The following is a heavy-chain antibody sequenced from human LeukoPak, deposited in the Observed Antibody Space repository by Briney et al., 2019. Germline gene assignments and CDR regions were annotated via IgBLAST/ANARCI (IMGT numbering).Heavy chain of an antibody. D-gene: IGHD3-10*01. V-gene: IGHV4-59*01. CDR2: IFHSGFT. CDR3: ARVSSALLVRHYYYYMDV. Sequence: SETLSLTCNVSGGSIRRYYWSWIRQPPGKGLDWIGYIFHSGFTNYNPSLKSRVTISVDTSKNQFSLKLSSVTAADTAVYYCARVSSALLVRHYYYYMDVWGKGTTVTISS. CDR1: GGSIRRYY. J-gene: IGHJ6*03.